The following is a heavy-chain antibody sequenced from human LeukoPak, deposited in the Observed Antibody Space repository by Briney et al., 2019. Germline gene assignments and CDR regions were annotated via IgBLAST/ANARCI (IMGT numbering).Heavy chain of an antibody. V-gene: IGHV4-30-4*01. CDR2: IYHSGST. CDR3: ASHPSWNDVRLGY. CDR1: GGSISSGDYY. J-gene: IGHJ4*02. Sequence: SQTLSLTCTVSGGSISSGDYYWSWIRQPPGKGLEWIGEIYHSGSTNYNPSLRSRVTISVDKSKNQFSLNLSSVTAADTAVYYCASHPSWNDVRLGYWGQGTLVTVSS. D-gene: IGHD1-1*01.